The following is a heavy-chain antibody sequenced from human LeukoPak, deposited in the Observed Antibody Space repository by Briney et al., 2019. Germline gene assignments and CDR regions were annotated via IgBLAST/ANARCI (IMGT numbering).Heavy chain of an antibody. Sequence: PSETLSLTCTVSGYSISSGYYWGWIRQPPGKGLEWIGSIYHSGSTYYNPSLKSRVTISVDTSENQFSLKLSSVTAADTAVYYCARTYYGSGSFLDYWGQGTLVTVSS. D-gene: IGHD3-10*01. CDR2: IYHSGST. V-gene: IGHV4-38-2*02. CDR1: GYSISSGYY. CDR3: ARTYYGSGSFLDY. J-gene: IGHJ4*02.